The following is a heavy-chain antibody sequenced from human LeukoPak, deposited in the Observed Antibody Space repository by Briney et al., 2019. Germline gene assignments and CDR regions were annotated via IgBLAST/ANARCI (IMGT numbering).Heavy chain of an antibody. D-gene: IGHD3-16*01. CDR2: IYTSGST. V-gene: IGHV4-4*07. CDR3: ARDRVTGVRGDWFDP. J-gene: IGHJ5*02. Sequence: SETLSLTCTVSGGSISSYYWSWIRQPAGKGLEWIGRIYTSGSTNYNPSLKSRVTMSVDTSKNQFSLKLSSVTAADTAVYYCARDRVTGVRGDWFDPWGQGTLVTVSS. CDR1: GGSISSYY.